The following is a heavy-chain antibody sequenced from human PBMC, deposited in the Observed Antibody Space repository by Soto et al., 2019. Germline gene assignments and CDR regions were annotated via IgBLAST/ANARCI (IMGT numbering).Heavy chain of an antibody. CDR3: ARFVDTAMVSFDY. V-gene: IGHV4-31*03. CDR1: GGSISSGGYY. D-gene: IGHD5-18*01. J-gene: IGHJ4*02. CDR2: IYYSGST. Sequence: ASETLSLTCTVSGGSISSGGYYWSWIRQHPGKGLEWIGYIYYSGSTYYNPSLKSRVTISVDTSKNQFSLKLSSVTAADTAVYYCARFVDTAMVSFDYWGQGTLVTVSS.